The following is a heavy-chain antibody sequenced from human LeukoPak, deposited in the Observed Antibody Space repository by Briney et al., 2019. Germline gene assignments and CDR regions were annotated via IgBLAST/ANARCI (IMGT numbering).Heavy chain of an antibody. CDR3: ARGYHDYVGD. J-gene: IGHJ4*02. CDR2: IYYSGST. V-gene: IGHV4-59*01. D-gene: IGHD4-17*01. CDR1: GGSISIYY. Sequence: SETLSLTCTVSGGSISIYYWSSSPQPPGKGLEWIGYIYYSGSTNYNPSLKSRVTISVDTSKNQFSLKLSSVTAADTAVYYCARGYHDYVGDWGQGTLVTVSS.